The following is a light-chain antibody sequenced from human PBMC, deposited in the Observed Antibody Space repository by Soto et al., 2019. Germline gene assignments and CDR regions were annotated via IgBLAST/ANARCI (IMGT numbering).Light chain of an antibody. CDR1: SSNIGAGYD. J-gene: IGLJ2*01. CDR2: GNN. CDR3: CSYAGSSTVV. V-gene: IGLV1-40*01. Sequence: QSVLTQPPSVSGAPGQTITISCTGSSSNIGAGYDVHWYQQLPGRAPKLLIYGNNNRPSGVPDRFSGSKSGTSVSLAITGLRGEDEADYYCCSYAGSSTVVFGGGTKLTVL.